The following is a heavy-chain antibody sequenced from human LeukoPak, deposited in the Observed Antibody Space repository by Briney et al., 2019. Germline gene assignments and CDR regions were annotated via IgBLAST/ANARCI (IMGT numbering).Heavy chain of an antibody. D-gene: IGHD3-3*02. Sequence: GGSLRLSRAVSGFTVSSNHMSWVRQASGKGLEWVSVFYSGGDTHYADPVKGRFTISRDNSKNTLYLQMNSLRAEDTAVYYCARDSTGYWYFDLWGRGTLVSVSS. V-gene: IGHV3-53*01. CDR3: ARDSTGYWYFDL. J-gene: IGHJ2*01. CDR1: GFTVSSNH. CDR2: FYSGGDT.